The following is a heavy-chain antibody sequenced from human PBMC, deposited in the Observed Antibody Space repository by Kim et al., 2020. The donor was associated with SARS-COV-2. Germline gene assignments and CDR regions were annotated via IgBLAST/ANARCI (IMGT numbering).Heavy chain of an antibody. CDR2: TYYSGST. D-gene: IGHD1-26*01. CDR3: ARHRKWELLHAFDI. V-gene: IGHV4-39*01. J-gene: IGHJ3*02. CDR1: GGSISSSSYY. Sequence: SETLSLTCTVSGGSISSSSYYWVWLPQPPGQGWDWLRNTYYSGSTYYNPPLKSRVTISVDTSKNQFPPKLSTVTAADTAVFYCARHRKWELLHAFDIWGQGAIGTVSP.